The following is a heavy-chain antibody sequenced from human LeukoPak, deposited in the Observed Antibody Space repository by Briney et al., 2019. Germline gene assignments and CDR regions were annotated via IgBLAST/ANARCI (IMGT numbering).Heavy chain of an antibody. CDR3: AKGLKTAVGPYMGYHYYMDV. D-gene: IGHD5-18*01. CDR2: ITETGSVI. J-gene: IGHJ6*03. CDR1: GLTFSAYR. Sequence: PGGSLRLSCAASGLTFSAYRMSWVRQTPGKGLEWLSYITETGSVIYYADSVEGRFAISRDNSKNTLSLQMISLRAEDTALYYCAKGLKTAVGPYMGYHYYMDVWGKGTTVTVSS. V-gene: IGHV3-48*01.